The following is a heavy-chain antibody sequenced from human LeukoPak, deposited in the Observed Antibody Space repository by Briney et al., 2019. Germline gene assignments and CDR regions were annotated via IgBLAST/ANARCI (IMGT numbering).Heavy chain of an antibody. Sequence: PGGSLRLSCAASGFTFSDYYMSWIRQAPGKGLEWVSVIYSGGSTYYADSVKGRFTISRDNSKNTLYLQMNSLRAEDTAVYYCARGGITMVRGIWGQGTMVTVSS. CDR3: ARGGITMVRGI. D-gene: IGHD3-10*01. CDR1: GFTFSDYY. J-gene: IGHJ3*02. CDR2: IYSGGST. V-gene: IGHV3-66*01.